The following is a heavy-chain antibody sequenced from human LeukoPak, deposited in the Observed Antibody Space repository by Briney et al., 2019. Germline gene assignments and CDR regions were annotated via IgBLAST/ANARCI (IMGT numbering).Heavy chain of an antibody. CDR1: GFTFSSYS. CDR3: ARDGYCSSTSCYGYYYYGMDV. Sequence: PGGSLRLSCAASGFTFSSYSMNWVRQAPGKGLEWVSSISSSSSYIYYADSAKGRFPISRDNAKNSLYLQMNSPRAEDTAVYYCARDGYCSSTSCYGYYYYGMDVWGQGTTVTVSS. V-gene: IGHV3-21*01. D-gene: IGHD2-2*01. J-gene: IGHJ6*02. CDR2: ISSSSSYI.